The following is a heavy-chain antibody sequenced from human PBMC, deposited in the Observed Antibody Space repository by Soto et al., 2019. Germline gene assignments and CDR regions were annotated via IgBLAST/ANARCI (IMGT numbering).Heavy chain of an antibody. J-gene: IGHJ6*02. CDR2: INHSGST. Sequence: SETLSLTCAVYGGSFSGYYWSWIRQPPGKGLEWIGEINHSGSTNYNPSLKSRVTISVDTSKNQFSLKLSSVTAADTAVYYCARLGSNYDFWSGYYCMDFWCQGTTVNVSS. D-gene: IGHD3-3*01. V-gene: IGHV4-34*01. CDR1: GGSFSGYY. CDR3: ARLGSNYDFWSGYYCMDF.